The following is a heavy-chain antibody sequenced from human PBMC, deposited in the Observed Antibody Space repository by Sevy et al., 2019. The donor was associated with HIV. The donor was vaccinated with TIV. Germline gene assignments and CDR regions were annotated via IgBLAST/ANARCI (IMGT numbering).Heavy chain of an antibody. V-gene: IGHV3-23*01. Sequence: WGSLRLSCAASGFTFSSYGMSWVRQAPGKGLEWVSLISGTGDSTYYADSVKGRFTISRDNSKNTLYLQMNSLIAEDTAVYSCARVIQGRARWFDPWCQGTLVTVSS. CDR3: ARVIQGRARWFDP. CDR1: GFTFSSYG. CDR2: ISGTGDST. J-gene: IGHJ5*02. D-gene: IGHD5-18*01.